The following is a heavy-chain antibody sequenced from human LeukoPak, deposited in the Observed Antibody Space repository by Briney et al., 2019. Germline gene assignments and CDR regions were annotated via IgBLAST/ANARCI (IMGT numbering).Heavy chain of an antibody. V-gene: IGHV1-46*01. D-gene: IGHD3-22*01. CDR2: INPSGAGT. CDR1: GYTFTTYY. CDR3: ARDYYDSSANKRGFDY. J-gene: IGHJ4*02. Sequence: ASVKVSCKASGYTFTTYYMHWVRQAPGQGPEWIGLINPSGAGTNYAQKFQGRVSVTRDTSTTTVYMELSTLRSDDTAVYYCARDYYDSSANKRGFDYWGQGTLVTVSS.